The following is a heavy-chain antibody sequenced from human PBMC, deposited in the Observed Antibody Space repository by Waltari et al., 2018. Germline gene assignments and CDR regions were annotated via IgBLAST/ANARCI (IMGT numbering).Heavy chain of an antibody. CDR1: GCPFTRYY. V-gene: IGHV1-46*01. CDR3: ARGAYSSGWLHFDY. CDR2: INSSGGST. D-gene: IGHD6-19*01. J-gene: IGHJ4*02. Sequence: QVQLVQSGAEVKKPGASVTVSCKASGCPFTRYYMHWVRQAPGQGLEGMGIINSSGGSTSYAQKFQGRVTMTRDTSTSTVYMELSSLRSEDTAVYYCARGAYSSGWLHFDYWGQGTLVTVSS.